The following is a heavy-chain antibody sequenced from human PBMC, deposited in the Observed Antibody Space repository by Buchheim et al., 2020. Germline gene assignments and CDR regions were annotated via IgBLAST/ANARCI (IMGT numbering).Heavy chain of an antibody. D-gene: IGHD3-10*01. CDR1: GFTFTNSV. V-gene: IGHV3-23*04. J-gene: IGHJ4*02. CDR3: AKDDYYGSGSLDY. Sequence: EVQLEESGGALVQPGGSLRLSCAASGFTFTNSVMNWVRQAPGKGLEWVSLISGSGGSTYYADSVKGRFTISRDNSKDTLYLQMNSLRAEDTAVYYCAKDDYYGSGSLDYWGQGTL. CDR2: ISGSGGST.